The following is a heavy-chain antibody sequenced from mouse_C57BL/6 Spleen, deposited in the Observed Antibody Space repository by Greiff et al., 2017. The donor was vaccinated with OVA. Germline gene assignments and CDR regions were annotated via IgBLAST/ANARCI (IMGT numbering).Heavy chain of an antibody. Sequence: EVKLMESGPGLVKPSQSLSLTCSVTGYSITSGYYWNWIRQFPGNKLEWMGYISYDGSNNYNPSLKNRISITRDTSKNQFFLKLNSVTTEDTATYYCARGNYNAYYYAMDYWGQGTSVTVSS. V-gene: IGHV3-6*01. CDR2: ISYDGSN. CDR1: GYSITSGYY. J-gene: IGHJ4*01. D-gene: IGHD1-1*01. CDR3: ARGNYNAYYYAMDY.